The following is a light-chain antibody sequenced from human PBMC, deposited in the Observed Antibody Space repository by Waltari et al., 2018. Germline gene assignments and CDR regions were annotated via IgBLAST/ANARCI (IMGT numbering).Light chain of an antibody. J-gene: IGKJ5*01. Sequence: EIVLTQSPATLSLSPGERDTLSCRPSPRLSTSLAGYQQKPGPPPRLLIYDASNWAIGIPGRFSGWGSGTDFTLTISSLEPEDFAVYYCQHRSNWPPSITFGQGTRLEIK. CDR2: DAS. CDR3: QHRSNWPPSIT. V-gene: IGKV3-11*01. CDR1: PRLSTS.